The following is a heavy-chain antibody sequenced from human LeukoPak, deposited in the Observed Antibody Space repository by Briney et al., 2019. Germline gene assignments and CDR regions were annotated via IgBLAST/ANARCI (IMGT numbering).Heavy chain of an antibody. CDR1: GGSISSYY. CDR3: ASELWSGDYYYYMDV. CDR2: IYYSGST. V-gene: IGHV4-59*08. D-gene: IGHD3-10*01. J-gene: IGHJ6*03. Sequence: SETLSLTCTVSGGSISSYYWSWILEPPGKGREWIGYIYYSGSTNYNPSLKSRVTISVDTSKNQFSLKLSSVTAADTAVYYCASELWSGDYYYYMDVWGKGTTVTVSS.